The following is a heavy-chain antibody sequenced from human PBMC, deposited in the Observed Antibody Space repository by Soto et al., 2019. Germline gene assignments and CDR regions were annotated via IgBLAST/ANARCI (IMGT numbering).Heavy chain of an antibody. V-gene: IGHV1-69*01. J-gene: IGHJ5*02. CDR3: RSSTYYYDSNEDWFDP. D-gene: IGHD3-22*01. CDR1: GGSFSTSA. Sequence: QVQLVQSGAEVKKPGSSVKVSCKASGGSFSTSAISWVRQAPGQGLEWMGGIIPIFGTTNYAQKFQGRVTITADDYTSTAFMELSSLRSEDTAVYYCRSSTYYYDSNEDWFDPWGQGTLVTVSS. CDR2: IIPIFGTT.